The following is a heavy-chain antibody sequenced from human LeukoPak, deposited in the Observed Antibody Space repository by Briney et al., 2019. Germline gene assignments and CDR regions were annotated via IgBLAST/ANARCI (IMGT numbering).Heavy chain of an antibody. Sequence: GGSLRLSCAASGFTFSSYEMNWARQAPGKGLEWVSYISSSGSTIYYADSVKGRFTISRDNAKNSLYLQMNSLRAEDTAVYYCAGTDIVATKDDYWGQGTLVTVSS. CDR1: GFTFSSYE. CDR2: ISSSGSTI. V-gene: IGHV3-48*03. D-gene: IGHD5-12*01. CDR3: AGTDIVATKDDY. J-gene: IGHJ4*02.